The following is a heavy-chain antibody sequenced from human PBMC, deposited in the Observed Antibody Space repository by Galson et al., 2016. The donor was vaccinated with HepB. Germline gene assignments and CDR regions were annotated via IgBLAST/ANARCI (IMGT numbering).Heavy chain of an antibody. D-gene: IGHD6-25*01. CDR1: GYTFSHYW. CDR3: VRRGTSSGGYYYYGLDV. CDR2: IYPDDSNV. J-gene: IGHJ6*02. V-gene: IGHV5-51*01. Sequence: QSGAEVKKPGESLQISCKASGYTFSHYWIAWVRQMPGKGLEWMGNIYPDDSNVRYSPSLEGHVTIPAASSSDPAYLQWNRLRASDTAIYFCVRRGTSSGGYYYYGLDVWGQGTAVTVSS.